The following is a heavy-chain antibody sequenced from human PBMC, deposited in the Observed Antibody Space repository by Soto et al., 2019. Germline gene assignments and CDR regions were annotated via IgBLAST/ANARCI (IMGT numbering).Heavy chain of an antibody. V-gene: IGHV3-48*02. J-gene: IGHJ4*02. D-gene: IGHD2-21*02. CDR3: ARLPKGSLVTA. CDR2: ISSNSDKT. CDR1: GFRFSEHS. Sequence: VVLVESGGGLVSPGGSLRLSCVASGFRFSEHSMNWVRQAPGKGLQWISYISSNSDKTYYADSVKGRFTVSRDNAKNALFLQMNSLGDDDTATYYCARLPKGSLVTAWGQGARVTVSS.